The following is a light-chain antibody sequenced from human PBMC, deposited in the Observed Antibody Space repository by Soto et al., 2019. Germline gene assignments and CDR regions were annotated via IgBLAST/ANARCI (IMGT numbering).Light chain of an antibody. CDR2: AAS. CDR3: QQRYRNLTIT. J-gene: IGKJ5*01. CDR1: ENIARH. V-gene: IGKV1-39*01. Sequence: DIQMTQSPSSLSASVGDRITITCRASENIARHLNWYQQKPGKAPNLLIYAASNLQNGDPIRFRAGGSGTDLHTIIGNLKPEDFATSCWQQRYRNLTITFGQGTRLEIK.